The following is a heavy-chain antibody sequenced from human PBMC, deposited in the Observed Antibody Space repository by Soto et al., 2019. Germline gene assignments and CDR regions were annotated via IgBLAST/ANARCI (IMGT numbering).Heavy chain of an antibody. CDR3: AKDYIWGSYRPNYFDY. V-gene: IGHV3-23*01. Sequence: GGSLRLSCAASGFTFSSYAMSWVRQAPGKGLEWVSAISGSGGSTYYADSVKGRFTISRDNSKNTLYLQMNSLRAEDTAVYYCAKDYIWGSYRPNYFDYWGQGTLVTVSS. CDR2: ISGSGGST. J-gene: IGHJ4*02. CDR1: GFTFSSYA. D-gene: IGHD3-16*02.